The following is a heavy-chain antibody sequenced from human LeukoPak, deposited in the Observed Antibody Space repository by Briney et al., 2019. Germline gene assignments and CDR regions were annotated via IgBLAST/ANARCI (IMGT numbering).Heavy chain of an antibody. D-gene: IGHD5/OR15-5a*01. CDR1: GSSISSSTW. Sequence: SETLSLTCAVSGSSISSSTWWTWVCQAPGKGLEWIGEVFYSGSTNSNPSLKSRLTMSVDESKHEFSLKLASVTAADTAIYYCASGGLVSRYLDHWGQGTLVTVSP. CDR3: ASGGLVSRYLDH. V-gene: IGHV4-4*02. CDR2: VFYSGST. J-gene: IGHJ4*02.